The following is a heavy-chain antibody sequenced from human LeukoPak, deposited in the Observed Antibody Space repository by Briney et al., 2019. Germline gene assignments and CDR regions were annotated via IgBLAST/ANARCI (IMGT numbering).Heavy chain of an antibody. J-gene: IGHJ6*03. D-gene: IGHD3-10*01. CDR2: ISWDGGST. CDR1: GFTFDDYA. V-gene: IGHV3-43D*04. CDR3: AKSGRFDYYYYMDV. Sequence: GGSLRLSCAASGFTFDDYAMHWVRQAPGKGLELVSLISWDGGSTYYADSVKGRFTISRDNSKNSLYLQMNSLRAEDTALYYCAKSGRFDYYYYMDVWGKGTTVTVSS.